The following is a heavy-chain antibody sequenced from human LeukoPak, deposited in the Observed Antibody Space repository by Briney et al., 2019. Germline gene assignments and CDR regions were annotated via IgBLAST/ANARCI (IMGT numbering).Heavy chain of an antibody. CDR3: ARGRGYDFWSGYYSQFDY. CDR2: ISYDGSNK. CDR1: GFTFSSYG. V-gene: IGHV3-30*03. D-gene: IGHD3-3*01. J-gene: IGHJ4*02. Sequence: GGSLRLSCAAPGFTFSSYGMHWVRQAPGKGLEWVAVISYDGSNKYYADSVKGRFTISRDNAKNSLYLQMNSLRAEDTAVYYCARGRGYDFWSGYYSQFDYWGQGTLVTVSS.